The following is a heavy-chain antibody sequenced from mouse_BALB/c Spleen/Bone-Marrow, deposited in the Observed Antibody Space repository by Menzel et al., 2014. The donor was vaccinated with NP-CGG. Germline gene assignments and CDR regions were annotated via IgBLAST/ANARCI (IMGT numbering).Heavy chain of an antibody. Sequence: EVQLVESGGGLVQPGGSLRLSCATSGFTFTDYYMSWVRQPPGKALEWLGFIRNKASGYTTEYSASVKGRFTISRDNSQSILYLQMNTLRAEDSATYYCARDDYYAMDYWGQGTSVTVSS. J-gene: IGHJ4*01. CDR1: GFTFTDYY. V-gene: IGHV7-3*02. CDR2: IRNKASGYTT. CDR3: ARDDYYAMDY.